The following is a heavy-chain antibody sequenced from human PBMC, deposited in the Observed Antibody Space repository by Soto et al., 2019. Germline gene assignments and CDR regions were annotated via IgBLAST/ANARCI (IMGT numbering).Heavy chain of an antibody. Sequence: ASVNVSCKPSGYTFTSYGLSWVRQAPGQGLEWMGWISAYNGNTNYAQNLEGRVTMTTDTSTSTAYMELRSVRSDDTAVYFCARDHPFRSSREPIDHWGQGTLVTISS. J-gene: IGHJ4*02. CDR2: ISAYNGNT. V-gene: IGHV1-18*04. D-gene: IGHD6-13*01. CDR1: GYTFTSYG. CDR3: ARDHPFRSSREPIDH.